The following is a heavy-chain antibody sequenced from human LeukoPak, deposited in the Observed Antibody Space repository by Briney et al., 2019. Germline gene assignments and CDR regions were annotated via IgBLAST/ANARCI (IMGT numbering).Heavy chain of an antibody. CDR1: GFTFSSYS. CDR2: ISSSSTI. J-gene: IGHJ4*02. Sequence: GGSLRLSCAASGFTFSSYSMNWVRQAPGEGLEWVSYISSSSTIYYADSVKGRFTISRDNAKNSLYLQMNSLRAEDTAVYYCARESDILTGCPDYWGQGTLVTVSS. D-gene: IGHD3-9*01. CDR3: ARESDILTGCPDY. V-gene: IGHV3-48*01.